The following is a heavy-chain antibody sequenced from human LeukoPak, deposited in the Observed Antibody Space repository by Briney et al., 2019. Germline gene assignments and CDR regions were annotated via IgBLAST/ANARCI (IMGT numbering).Heavy chain of an antibody. V-gene: IGHV4-34*01. CDR3: AREPTVTTRGSFDY. Sequence: SETLSLTCAVHGGSFSGYYWSWIRQPPGKGLEWIGEINHSGSTNYNPSLKSRVTISVDTSKNQFSLKPSSVTAADTAVYYCAREPTVTTRGSFDYWGQGTLVTVSS. CDR2: INHSGST. J-gene: IGHJ4*02. CDR1: GGSFSGYY. D-gene: IGHD4-11*01.